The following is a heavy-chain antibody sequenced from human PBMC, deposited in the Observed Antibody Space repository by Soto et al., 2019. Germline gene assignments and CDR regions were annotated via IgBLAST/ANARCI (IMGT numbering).Heavy chain of an antibody. J-gene: IGHJ4*02. CDR1: GFTFSSYW. CDR3: ARVREYDFWSGYQYYFDY. CDR2: INSDGSST. V-gene: IGHV3-74*01. Sequence: GGSLRLSCAASGFTFSSYWMHWVRQAPGKGLVWVSRINSDGSSTSYADSVKGRFTISRDNAKNTLYLQMNSLRAEDTAVYYCARVREYDFWSGYQYYFDYWGQGTLVTVSS. D-gene: IGHD3-3*01.